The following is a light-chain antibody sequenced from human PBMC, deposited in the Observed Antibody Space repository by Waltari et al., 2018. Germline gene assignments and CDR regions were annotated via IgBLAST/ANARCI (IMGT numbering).Light chain of an antibody. J-gene: IGLJ2*01. V-gene: IGLV3-1*01. CDR3: QTWDINTGI. CDR2: EDA. Sequence: YQQKSGQSPFLVIYEDAKRPSVIPERFSGSNSGNTATLTISGTQAMDEADYYCQTWDINTGIFGGGTKLTVL.